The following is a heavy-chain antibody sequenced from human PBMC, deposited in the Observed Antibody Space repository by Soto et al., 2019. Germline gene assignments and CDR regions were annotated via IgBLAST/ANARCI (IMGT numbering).Heavy chain of an antibody. Sequence: ASVKVSCKVSGYTLTELSMHLVRQAPGKGLEWMGGFDPEDGETIYAQKFQGRVTMTEDTSTDTAYMELSSLRSEDTAVYYCATAAHGSYWVLAYWGQGTLVTVSS. J-gene: IGHJ4*02. D-gene: IGHD1-26*01. CDR3: ATAAHGSYWVLAY. CDR2: FDPEDGET. V-gene: IGHV1-24*01. CDR1: GYTLTELS.